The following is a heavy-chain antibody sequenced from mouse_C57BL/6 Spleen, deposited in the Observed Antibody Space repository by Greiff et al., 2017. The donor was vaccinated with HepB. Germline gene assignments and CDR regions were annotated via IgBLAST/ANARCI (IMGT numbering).Heavy chain of an antibody. D-gene: IGHD2-4*01. CDR2: IYPGDGDT. CDR1: GYAFSSYW. J-gene: IGHJ4*01. Sequence: VQLQQSGAELVKPGASVKISCKASGYAFSSYWMNWVKQRPGKGLEWIGQIYPGDGDTNYNGKFKGKATLTADKSSSTAYMQLSSLTYEDSAVYFCARSYEYYDEDYYAMDYWGQGTSVTVSS. V-gene: IGHV1-80*01. CDR3: ARSYEYYDEDYYAMDY.